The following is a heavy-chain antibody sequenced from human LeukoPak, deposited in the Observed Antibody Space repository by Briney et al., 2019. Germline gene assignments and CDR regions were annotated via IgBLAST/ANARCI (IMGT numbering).Heavy chain of an antibody. V-gene: IGHV3-30*02. CDR2: IWYDGSNK. CDR3: AKARAILAGFVDY. J-gene: IGHJ4*02. CDR1: GFTFSSYG. Sequence: GGSLRLSCAASGFTFSSYGMHWVRQAPGKGLEWVAFIWYDGSNKYYADSVKGRFTISRDNSKNTLYLQMNSLRAEDTPVYYCAKARAILAGFVDYWGQGTLVTVSS. D-gene: IGHD3-9*01.